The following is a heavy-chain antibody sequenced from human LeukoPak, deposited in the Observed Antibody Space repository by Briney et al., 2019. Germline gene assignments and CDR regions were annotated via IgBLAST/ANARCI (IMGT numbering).Heavy chain of an antibody. J-gene: IGHJ6*02. CDR3: ARGYGHNYGDYYYGMDI. V-gene: IGHV1-46*01. CDR1: GYTFTIYY. D-gene: IGHD4-17*01. CDR2: INPSGGST. Sequence: ASVNVSCTASGYTFTIYYMHWVRQAPGQGLEWMGIINPSGGSTSYAQKFQGRVTMTRDTSTSTVYMELSSLRSEDTAVYYCARGYGHNYGDYYYGMDIWGQGTTVTVSS.